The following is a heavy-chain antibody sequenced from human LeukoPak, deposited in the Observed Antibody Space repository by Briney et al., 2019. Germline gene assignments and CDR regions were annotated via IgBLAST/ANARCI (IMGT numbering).Heavy chain of an antibody. D-gene: IGHD1-26*01. V-gene: IGHV4-59*08. CDR1: GGSISSYY. CDR3: ARYSGSYLKWTYFDY. Sequence: PSETLSLTCTVSGGSISSYYWSWIRQPPGKGLEWIGYIYYSGSTNYNPSLKSRVTISVDTSKNQFSLKLSSVTAADTAVYYCARYSGSYLKWTYFDYWGQGTLVTVSS. CDR2: IYYSGST. J-gene: IGHJ4*02.